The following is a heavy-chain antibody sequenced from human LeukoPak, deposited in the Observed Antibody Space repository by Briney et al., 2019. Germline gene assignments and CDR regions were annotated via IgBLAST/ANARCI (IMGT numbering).Heavy chain of an antibody. J-gene: IGHJ4*02. CDR2: IYYSGNT. V-gene: IGHV4-39*01. CDR3: ARQTGSGLFILP. CDR1: GVSISSSNSY. D-gene: IGHD3/OR15-3a*01. Sequence: SETLSLTCTVSGVSISSSNSYWGWIRQPPGKGLEWIGSIYYSGNTYYNASLKSQVSISIDTSKNQFSPKLTSVTAADTAVYYCARQTGSGLFILPGGQGTLVTVSS.